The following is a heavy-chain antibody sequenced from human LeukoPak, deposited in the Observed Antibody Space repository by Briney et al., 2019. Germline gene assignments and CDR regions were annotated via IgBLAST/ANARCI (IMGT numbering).Heavy chain of an antibody. Sequence: PGGSLRLSCAASGLAFSTYSMSWVRQAPGKGLEWVSAISGSGGSTYYADSVQGRFTISRDNSKNTLYLQMNSLRAEDTAVYYCAKDRLSSSWYFDYWGQGTLVTVSS. D-gene: IGHD6-13*01. CDR2: ISGSGGST. V-gene: IGHV3-23*01. CDR1: GLAFSTYS. J-gene: IGHJ4*02. CDR3: AKDRLSSSWYFDY.